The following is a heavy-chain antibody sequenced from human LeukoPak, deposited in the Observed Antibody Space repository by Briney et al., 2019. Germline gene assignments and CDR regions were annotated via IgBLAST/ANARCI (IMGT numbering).Heavy chain of an antibody. Sequence: SGGSLRLSCAASGFTFSYYWMSWVRQAPGKGLEWVANIKEDGSENYSVDSVKGRFTISRDNAKNSLYLQMNSLRAEDTALYYCARDPWGIASSRLFDYWGQGTLVTVSS. CDR1: GFTFSYYW. V-gene: IGHV3-7*03. CDR2: IKEDGSEN. D-gene: IGHD6-13*01. CDR3: ARDPWGIASSRLFDY. J-gene: IGHJ4*02.